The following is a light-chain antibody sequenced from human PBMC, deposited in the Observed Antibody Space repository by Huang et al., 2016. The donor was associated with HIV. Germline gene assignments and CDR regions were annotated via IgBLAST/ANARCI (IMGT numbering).Light chain of an antibody. J-gene: IGKJ4*01. V-gene: IGKV1-6*01. CDR3: LQDYSYPLT. CDR1: EGIKKD. CDR2: NAS. Sequence: AIQMTQSPSSLSASVGDRVPITCRASEGIKKDLGWYQQKPGKAPKLLIYNASKLQGGVPSRFSGGGSDTDFTLTISSLQPEDCATYYCLQDYSYPLTFGGGTKVEFK.